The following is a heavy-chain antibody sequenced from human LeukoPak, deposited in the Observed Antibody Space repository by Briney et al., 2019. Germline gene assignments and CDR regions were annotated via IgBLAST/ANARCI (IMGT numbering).Heavy chain of an antibody. CDR1: GFTFSKHW. CDR3: LRDNGKYSFDI. Sequence: GGSLRLSCAASGFTFSKHWMHWVRLGSRKGLVWVSRIKYDGSYANYADSVKGRFTISRDNAKNTLYLQMNSLRAEDTAVYFCLRDNGKYSFDIWGQGTMVTVSS. D-gene: IGHD2-15*01. J-gene: IGHJ3*02. V-gene: IGHV3-74*01. CDR2: IKYDGSYA.